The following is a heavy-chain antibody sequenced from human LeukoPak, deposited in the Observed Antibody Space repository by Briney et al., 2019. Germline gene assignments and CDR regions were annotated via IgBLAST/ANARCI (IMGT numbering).Heavy chain of an antibody. CDR2: ISSSSSTI. Sequence: PGGSLRLSCAASGFTFSSYSMNWVRQAPGEGLEWVSYISSSSSTIYYADSVKDRFTISRDNAKNSLYLQMNSLRDEDTAVYFCARVRRFGDYGDFDYWGQGTLVTVSS. CDR1: GFTFSSYS. CDR3: ARVRRFGDYGDFDY. D-gene: IGHD4-17*01. J-gene: IGHJ4*02. V-gene: IGHV3-48*02.